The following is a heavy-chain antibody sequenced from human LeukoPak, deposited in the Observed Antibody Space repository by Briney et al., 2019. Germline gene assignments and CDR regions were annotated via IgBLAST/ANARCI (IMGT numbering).Heavy chain of an antibody. CDR1: GYSISSGYY. Sequence: SETLSLTCTVSGYSISSGYYWGWIRQPPGKGLEWIGSIYHSGSTYYNPSLKSRVTISVDTSKNQFSLKLSSVTAADTAVYYCASTYDTPSRGVGAFDIWGQGTMVTVSS. CDR2: IYHSGST. J-gene: IGHJ3*02. V-gene: IGHV4-38-2*02. CDR3: ASTYDTPSRGVGAFDI. D-gene: IGHD3-22*01.